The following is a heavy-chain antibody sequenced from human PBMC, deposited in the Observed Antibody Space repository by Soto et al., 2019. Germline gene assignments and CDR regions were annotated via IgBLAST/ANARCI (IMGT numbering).Heavy chain of an antibody. CDR2: IYSGESK. CDR3: ARDPSRSSSLGWLDP. CDR1: GFTVSSNY. J-gene: IGHJ5*02. Sequence: SLRLSCAASGFTVSSNYMSWVRQAPGKGLEWVSVIYSGESKLYADSVKGRFTISRDNFTHTLYLQMNILRAEDTAVYYCARDPSRSSSLGWLDPWGKGALVTVSS. D-gene: IGHD6-6*01. V-gene: IGHV3-53*01.